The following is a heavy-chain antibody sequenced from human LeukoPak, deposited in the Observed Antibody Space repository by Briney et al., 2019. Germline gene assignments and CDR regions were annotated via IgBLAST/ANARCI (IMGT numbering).Heavy chain of an antibody. D-gene: IGHD6-19*01. CDR1: GFTFSSYS. CDR2: ISSSSSYI. CDR3: ARGSIAVAGILDY. Sequence: GGPLRLSCAASGFTFSSYSMNWVRQAPGKGLEWVSSISSSSSYIYYADSVKGRFAISRDNAKNSLYLQMNSLRAEDTAVYYCARGSIAVAGILDYWGQGTLVTVSS. J-gene: IGHJ4*02. V-gene: IGHV3-21*01.